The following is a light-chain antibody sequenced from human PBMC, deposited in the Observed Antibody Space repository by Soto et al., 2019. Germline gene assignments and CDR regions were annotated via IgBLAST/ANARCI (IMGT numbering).Light chain of an antibody. Sequence: DIQMPKSPSSLSASVGARVTITCRASQSISSYLNWYQHKPGKAPKLLIYAASSLQSGVPSRFSGSGSGTDFTLTISTLQPEDFATYYCHQTFSTRSWTFGQGNKVDIK. J-gene: IGKJ1*01. V-gene: IGKV1-39*01. CDR2: AAS. CDR3: HQTFSTRSWT. CDR1: QSISSY.